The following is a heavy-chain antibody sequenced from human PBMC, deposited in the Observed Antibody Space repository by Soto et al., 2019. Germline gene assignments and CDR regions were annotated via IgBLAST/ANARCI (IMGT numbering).Heavy chain of an antibody. CDR1: GFTFSNAW. CDR2: IKSKTDGGTT. D-gene: IGHD4-17*01. V-gene: IGHV3-15*07. CDR3: TTDFPYTDYGDRDY. Sequence: GGSLRLSCAASGFTFSNAWMNWVRQAPGKGLEWVGRIKSKTDGGTTDYAAPVKGRFTISRADSKNTLYLQMNSLKTEDTAVYYCTTDFPYTDYGDRDYWGQGTLVTVSS. J-gene: IGHJ4*02.